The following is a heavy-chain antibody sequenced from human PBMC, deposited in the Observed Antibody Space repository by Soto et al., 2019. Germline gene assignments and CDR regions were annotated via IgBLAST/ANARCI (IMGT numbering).Heavy chain of an antibody. D-gene: IGHD3-9*01. CDR3: ARDTDILTGSDAGGCFDI. Sequence: QVHLQESGPGLVKPSQTLSLTCTVSGGSISSDGYYWSWIRQPPGRGLAWIGYINSRGSRYYNSSLPSRTTLAVDTPSIQFSRRLSSVTDADTAVYFCARDTDILTGSDAGGCFDIRGQGTMVTLSS. CDR1: GGSISSDGYY. V-gene: IGHV4-31*03. CDR2: INSRGSR. J-gene: IGHJ3*02.